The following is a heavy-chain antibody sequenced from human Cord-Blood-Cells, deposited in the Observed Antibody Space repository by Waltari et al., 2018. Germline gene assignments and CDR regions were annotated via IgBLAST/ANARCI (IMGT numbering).Heavy chain of an antibody. CDR1: GYTFTGYY. J-gene: IGHJ4*02. D-gene: IGHD1-26*01. Sequence: QVQLVQSGAEVKKPGASVKVSCKASGYTFTGYYMHWVRQAPGQGLEWMGWINPNSGGTNYAQKLQGRVTMTRDTSISTAYMELSRLRSDDTAVYYCARDGSGSFYSYYFDYWGQGTLVTVSS. V-gene: IGHV1-2*02. CDR3: ARDGSGSFYSYYFDY. CDR2: INPNSGGT.